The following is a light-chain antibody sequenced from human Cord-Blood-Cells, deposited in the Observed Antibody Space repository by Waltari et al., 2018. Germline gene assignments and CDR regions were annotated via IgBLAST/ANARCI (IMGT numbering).Light chain of an antibody. CDR3: NSRDSSGNSWV. CDR2: GKN. J-gene: IGLJ3*02. CDR1: SLRSYY. V-gene: IGLV3-19*01. Sequence: SSELTQDPAVSVALGQTVRIPCQGDSLRSYYASWYQQKPGQAPVLVIYGKNNRPTGIPDRFSGSSSGNTASLTITRAQAEDEADYYCNSRDSSGNSWVFGGGTKLTVL.